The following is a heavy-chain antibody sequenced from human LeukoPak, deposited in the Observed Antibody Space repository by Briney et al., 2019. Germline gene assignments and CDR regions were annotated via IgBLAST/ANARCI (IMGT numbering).Heavy chain of an antibody. Sequence: GGSLRLSRAASGFTFSSYEMDWVRQAPGKGLEWVSYISTSGSTIYYADSVKGRFTISRDNARNSLYLQMNSLRAEDTAVYYCARVGYYFDYWGQGTLVTVSS. D-gene: IGHD3-10*01. CDR1: GFTFSSYE. CDR3: ARVGYYFDY. J-gene: IGHJ4*02. CDR2: ISTSGSTI. V-gene: IGHV3-48*03.